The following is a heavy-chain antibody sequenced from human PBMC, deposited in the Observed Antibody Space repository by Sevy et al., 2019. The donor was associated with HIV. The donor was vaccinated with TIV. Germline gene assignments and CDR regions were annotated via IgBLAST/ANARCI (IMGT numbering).Heavy chain of an antibody. CDR2: ISGFGNT. D-gene: IGHD3-22*01. J-gene: IGHJ3*01. V-gene: IGHV3-23*01. CDR3: AKVRNPALESMMEVTVRSLKGFDV. CDR1: GFTFNTHV. Sequence: GGSLRLSCAASGFTFNTHVMNWVRQAPGKGLEWVSSISGFGNTYYADSVRGRFTISRDKAKNTLYLQMNSLRADDTAVYYCAKVRNPALESMMEVTVRSLKGFDVWGQGTMVTVSS.